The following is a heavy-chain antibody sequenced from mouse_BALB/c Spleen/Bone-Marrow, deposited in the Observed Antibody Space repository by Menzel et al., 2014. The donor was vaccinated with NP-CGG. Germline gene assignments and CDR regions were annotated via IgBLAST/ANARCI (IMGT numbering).Heavy chain of an antibody. V-gene: IGHV5-4*02. CDR2: ISDGGSYT. CDR1: GFTFSDYY. CDR3: ARVSYDYFDY. J-gene: IGHJ2*01. Sequence: EVQLVESGGGLVKPGGSLKLSCAASGFTFSDYYMYWVRQTPEKRLEWVATISDGGSYTYYPDSVKGRFTISRDNAKSNLYLQMSSLKSEDTAMYYCARVSYDYFDYWGQGPTLTVSS. D-gene: IGHD2-4*01.